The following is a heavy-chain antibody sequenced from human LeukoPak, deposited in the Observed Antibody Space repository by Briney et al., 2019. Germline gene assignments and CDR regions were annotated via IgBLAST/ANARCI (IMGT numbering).Heavy chain of an antibody. J-gene: IGHJ4*02. Sequence: PGGSLRLSCAASGFTFSNYNMNWVRQAPGKGLEWVSSISSSNNYIYYADSVKGRFTISRDNAKNSLYLQMNSLRAEDTAVYYCARRTPITMVRGVIPLYYFDYWGQGTLVTVSS. V-gene: IGHV3-21*01. CDR3: ARRTPITMVRGVIPLYYFDY. CDR2: ISSSNNYI. CDR1: GFTFSNYN. D-gene: IGHD3-10*01.